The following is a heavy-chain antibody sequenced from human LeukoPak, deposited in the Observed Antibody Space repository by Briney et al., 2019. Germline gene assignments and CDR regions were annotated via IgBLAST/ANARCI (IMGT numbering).Heavy chain of an antibody. CDR2: IRSYSDGGAI. CDR3: TTGAGRGY. D-gene: IGHD3-10*01. Sequence: GGSLRLSCATSGFTFSNAWMNWVRQAPGKGLEWIGRIRSYSDGGAIEYAAPVKGRFTISRDDSKNTLYLQMNSLKTEDTAVYYCTTGAGRGYWGQGTLVTVSS. J-gene: IGHJ4*02. CDR1: GFTFSNAW. V-gene: IGHV3-15*07.